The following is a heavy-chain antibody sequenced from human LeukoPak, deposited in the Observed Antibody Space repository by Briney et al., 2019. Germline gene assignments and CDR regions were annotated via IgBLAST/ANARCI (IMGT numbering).Heavy chain of an antibody. CDR1: GFTFSNYW. J-gene: IGHJ4*02. Sequence: GGSLRLSCAASGFTFSNYWIDWVRQAPGKGLGWVATMNQDGSERHYLESVKGRFTISRDDAKNSLYLQMNNLGAEDTAVYYCARNRGYQQFDYWGQGTLVTVSS. CDR2: MNQDGSER. D-gene: IGHD2-15*01. V-gene: IGHV3-7*01. CDR3: ARNRGYQQFDY.